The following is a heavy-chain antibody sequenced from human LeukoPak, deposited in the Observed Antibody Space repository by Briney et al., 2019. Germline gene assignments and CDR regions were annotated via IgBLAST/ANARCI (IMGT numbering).Heavy chain of an antibody. D-gene: IGHD3-9*01. CDR3: ARGHYDILTGHPRWFDP. Sequence: GVSLRLSCAAWGFTLSIYGVLGVRQAPDGGGEGGADILYDGSNKYDAGSVKGRFIISRDNSTNALYLKMNSLRAEDTAVYYCARGHYDILTGHPRWFDPWGQGTLVTVSS. J-gene: IGHJ5*02. CDR1: GFTLSIYG. V-gene: IGHV3-33*01. CDR2: ILYDGSNK.